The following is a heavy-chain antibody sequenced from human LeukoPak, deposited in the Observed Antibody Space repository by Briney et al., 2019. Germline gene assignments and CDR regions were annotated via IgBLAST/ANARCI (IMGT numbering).Heavy chain of an antibody. CDR1: GFTFDDYA. CDR2: ITWTSGTI. V-gene: IGHV3-9*03. CDR3: AKARCSSTSCYFPTD. J-gene: IGHJ4*02. Sequence: GGSLRLSCAASGFTFDDYAMHWVRQAPGKGLEWVSGITWTSGTIGYADSVKGRFTISRDNAKNSLYLQMNSLRTEDMAFYYCAKARCSSTSCYFPTDWGQGTLVTVPP. D-gene: IGHD2-2*01.